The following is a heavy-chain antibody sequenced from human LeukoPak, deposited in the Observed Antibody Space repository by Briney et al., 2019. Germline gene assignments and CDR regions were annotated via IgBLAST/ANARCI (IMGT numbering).Heavy chain of an antibody. D-gene: IGHD6-6*01. CDR1: GFTFSSYW. Sequence: GGSLRLSCAASGFTFSSYWMHWVRQPPGKGLVWVSRISTDGSNTTYADSVKGRFTVSRDSAKNTLYLQMNSLRAEDTAVYYCAREYSSSSGRVFDCWGQGTLVTVSS. CDR2: ISTDGSNT. V-gene: IGHV3-74*01. CDR3: AREYSSSSGRVFDC. J-gene: IGHJ4*02.